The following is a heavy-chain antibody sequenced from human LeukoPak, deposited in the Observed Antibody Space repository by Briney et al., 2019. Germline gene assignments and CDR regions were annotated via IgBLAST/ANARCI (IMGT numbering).Heavy chain of an antibody. CDR2: IWYDGSNT. Sequence: GRSLRLSCAASGFTFSSYGMHWVRQAPGKGLEWVAVIWYDGSNTYYADSVKGRFTISRDNSKNTLYLQMNSLRAEDTAIYYCATLLQGDGMDVWGEGTTVTVSS. CDR1: GFTFSSYG. D-gene: IGHD4-11*01. J-gene: IGHJ6*04. CDR3: ATLLQGDGMDV. V-gene: IGHV3-33*01.